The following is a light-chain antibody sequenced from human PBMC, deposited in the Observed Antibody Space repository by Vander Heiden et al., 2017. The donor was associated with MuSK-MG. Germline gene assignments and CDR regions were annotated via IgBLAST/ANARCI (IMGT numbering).Light chain of an antibody. CDR3: QQRSNWPPLT. V-gene: IGKV3-11*01. CDR1: QSVSSY. Sequence: EIVLTQSPATLSLSPGERATLSCRASQSVSSYLAWYQQKPGQAPRLLTYDASNRATGIPARFSGSGSGTDFTLTISSLEPEDFAVYYCQQRSNWPPLTFGGGTKVEIK. CDR2: DAS. J-gene: IGKJ4*01.